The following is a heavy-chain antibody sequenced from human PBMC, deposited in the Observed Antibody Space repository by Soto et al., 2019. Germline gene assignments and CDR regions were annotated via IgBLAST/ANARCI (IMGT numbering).Heavy chain of an antibody. J-gene: IGHJ4*02. Sequence: SGGSLRLSCAASGFTFSSYAMSWVRQAPGKGLEWVSAISGSGGGTYYADSVKGRFTISRDNSKNTLYLQMNSLRAEDTAVYYCAKAHDYGDYENYFDYWGQGTLVTVSS. V-gene: IGHV3-23*01. CDR1: GFTFSSYA. D-gene: IGHD4-17*01. CDR2: ISGSGGGT. CDR3: AKAHDYGDYENYFDY.